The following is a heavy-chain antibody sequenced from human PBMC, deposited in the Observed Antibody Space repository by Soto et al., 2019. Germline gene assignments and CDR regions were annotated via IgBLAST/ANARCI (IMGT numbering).Heavy chain of an antibody. D-gene: IGHD6-6*01. V-gene: IGHV3-33*01. CDR3: ARDAPTGWSSSSAAFDI. CDR1: GFTFSSYG. J-gene: IGHJ3*02. CDR2: IWYDGSNK. Sequence: QVQLVESGGGVVQPGRSLRLSCAASGFTFSSYGMHWVRQAPGKGLEWVAVIWYDGSNKYYADSVKGRFTISRDNSKNTLYLQMNSLRDEDTAVYYCARDAPTGWSSSSAAFDIWGQGTMVTVSS.